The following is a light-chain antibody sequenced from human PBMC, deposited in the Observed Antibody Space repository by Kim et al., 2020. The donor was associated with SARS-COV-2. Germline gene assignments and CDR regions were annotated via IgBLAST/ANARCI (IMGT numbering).Light chain of an antibody. CDR2: AAS. V-gene: IGKV3-20*01. J-gene: IGKJ5*01. CDR1: QSVSSAY. CDR3: QLYGTSIP. Sequence: LSPGERATLSCRASQSVSSAYLAWYQQKPGQAPRLLIDAASSRATGIPDRFSGSGSGTDFTLTISRLEPEDFAVYYCQLYGTSIPFGQGTRLEIK.